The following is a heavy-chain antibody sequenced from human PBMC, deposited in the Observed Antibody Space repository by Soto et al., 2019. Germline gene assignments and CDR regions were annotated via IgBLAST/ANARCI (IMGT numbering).Heavy chain of an antibody. Sequence: GGSLRLSCAASGFTFSSYAMSWVRQAPGKGLEWVSAISGSGGSTYYADSVKGRFTISIDNSKNTLYLQMNSLRAEDTAVYYCAKSMLAENNWYFDLWGRGTLVTVSS. J-gene: IGHJ2*01. CDR2: ISGSGGST. CDR3: AKSMLAENNWYFDL. V-gene: IGHV3-23*01. D-gene: IGHD2-8*01. CDR1: GFTFSSYA.